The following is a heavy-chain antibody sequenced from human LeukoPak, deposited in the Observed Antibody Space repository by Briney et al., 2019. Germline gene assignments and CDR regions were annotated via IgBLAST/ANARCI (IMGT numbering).Heavy chain of an antibody. CDR3: ARQPMTGYWNYYFYGMDV. V-gene: IGHV4-39*01. D-gene: IGHD1-1*01. J-gene: IGHJ6*02. Sequence: SETLSLTCTVSTDSITSDSYSWAWIRQSPGKGLEWIGSINYGGTTFYNPALKSRVTFSIAMPKRQFSLSLRSVSAADTAVYYCARQPMTGYWNYYFYGMDVWGQGTTVIVSS. CDR1: TDSITSDSYS. CDR2: INYGGTT.